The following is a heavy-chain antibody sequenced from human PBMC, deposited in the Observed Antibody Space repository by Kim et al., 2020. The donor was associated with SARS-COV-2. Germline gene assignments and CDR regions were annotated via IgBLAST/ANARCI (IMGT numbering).Heavy chain of an antibody. CDR3: AREQCGGDCYQYYYYYGMDV. J-gene: IGHJ6*01. V-gene: IGHV3-21*01. CDR2: ISSSSSYI. CDR1: GFTFSSYS. Sequence: GGSLRLSCAASGFTFSSYSMNWVRQAPGKGLEWVSSISSSSSYIYYADSVKGRFTISRDNAKNSLYLQMNSLRAEDTAVYYCAREQCGGDCYQYYYYYGMDVWGQPTTVTVSS. D-gene: IGHD2-21*02.